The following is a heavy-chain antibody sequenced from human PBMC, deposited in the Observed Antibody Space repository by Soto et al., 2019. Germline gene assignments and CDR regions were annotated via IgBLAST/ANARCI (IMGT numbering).Heavy chain of an antibody. D-gene: IGHD2-21*01. CDR3: ARTVARMNLDY. CDR1: GFSLSNARMG. J-gene: IGHJ4*02. CDR2: IFSNDET. Sequence: QVTLKESGPVLVKPTETLTLTCTVSGFSLSNARMGVSWIRQPPGKALEWLAHIFSNDETAYSTSLKTRLTSPKDTSKSQVVLTMGNMDPVDTATYYCARTVARMNLDYWGQGTLVTVSS. V-gene: IGHV2-26*01.